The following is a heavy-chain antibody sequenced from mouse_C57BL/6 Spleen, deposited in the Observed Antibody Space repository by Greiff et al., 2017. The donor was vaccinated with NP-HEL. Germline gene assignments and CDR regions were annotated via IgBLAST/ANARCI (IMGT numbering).Heavy chain of an antibody. V-gene: IGHV5-17*01. D-gene: IGHD6-1*01. Sequence: EVHLVESGGGLVKPGGSLKLSCAASGFTFSDYGMHWVRQAPEKGLEWVAYISSGSSTIYYADTVKGRFTISRDNAKNTLFLQMTSLRSEDTAMYYCARGPLNWYFDVWGTGTTVTVSS. CDR3: ARGPLNWYFDV. CDR1: GFTFSDYG. J-gene: IGHJ1*03. CDR2: ISSGSSTI.